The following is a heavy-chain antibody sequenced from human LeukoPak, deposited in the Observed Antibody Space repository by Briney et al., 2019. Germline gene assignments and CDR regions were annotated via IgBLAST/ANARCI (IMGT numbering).Heavy chain of an antibody. J-gene: IGHJ4*02. D-gene: IGHD6-13*01. CDR3: ARISSSWHYFDY. CDR2: ISSIGSTI. CDR1: GFTFSSYE. V-gene: IGHV3-48*03. Sequence: PGGSLRLSCAASGFTFSSYEMNWVRQAPGKGLEWVAYISSIGSTIYYADSVKGRFTISRDNSKNTLYLQMNSLRAEDTDVYYCARISSSWHYFDYWGQGTLVTVSS.